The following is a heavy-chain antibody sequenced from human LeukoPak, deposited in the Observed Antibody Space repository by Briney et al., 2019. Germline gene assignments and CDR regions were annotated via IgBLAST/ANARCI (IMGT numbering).Heavy chain of an antibody. CDR1: GGSISSSRDY. CDR3: ARHVEIAVAGPIDY. CDR2: IYYSGST. Sequence: PSETLSLTCTVSGGSISSSRDYWGWIRQPPGKGLEWMGSIYYSGSTYYNPSLKSPVTISVDTSKNQFSLKLSYVTAADTAVYYWARHVEIAVAGPIDYWGQGTLVTVSS. V-gene: IGHV4-39*01. J-gene: IGHJ4*02. D-gene: IGHD6-19*01.